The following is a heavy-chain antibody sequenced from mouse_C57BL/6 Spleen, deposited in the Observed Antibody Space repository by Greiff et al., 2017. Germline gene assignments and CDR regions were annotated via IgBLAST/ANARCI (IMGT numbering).Heavy chain of an antibody. Sequence: QVQLQQPGAELVKPGASVKMSCKASGYTFTSYWITWVKQRPGQGLEWIGDIYPGSGSTNYNEKFKSKATLTVDTSSSTAYMQLSSLTSEDSAVYYCARGVTGTEYYAMDDWGKGTSVTVSS. D-gene: IGHD4-1*01. V-gene: IGHV1-55*01. CDR2: IYPGSGST. CDR1: GYTFTSYW. J-gene: IGHJ4*01. CDR3: ARGVTGTEYYAMDD.